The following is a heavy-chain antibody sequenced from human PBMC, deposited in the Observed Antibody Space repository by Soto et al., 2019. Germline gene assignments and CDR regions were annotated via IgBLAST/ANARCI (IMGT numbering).Heavy chain of an antibody. CDR1: GYTFTSYG. J-gene: IGHJ5*02. CDR2: INAYNGNT. V-gene: IGHV1-18*01. D-gene: IGHD4-17*01. Sequence: ASVKVSCKASGYTFTSYGISWVRQAPGQGLEWMGWINAYNGNTNYAQKLQGRVTITTDTSTSTAYMELSSLRSDDTAVYYCARVPFLTTVTTHWFDPWGQGTLVTVSS. CDR3: ARVPFLTTVTTHWFDP.